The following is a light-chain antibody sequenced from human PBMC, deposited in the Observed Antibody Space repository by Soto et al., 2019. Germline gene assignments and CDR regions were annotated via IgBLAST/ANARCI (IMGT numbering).Light chain of an antibody. V-gene: IGLV2-14*01. CDR2: EVT. CDR1: SSDVGGYKY. CDR3: ISYTSSNTYV. J-gene: IGLJ1*01. Sequence: QSVLTQPASVSGSPGQSITISCTGTSSDVGGYKYVSWYQQHPGKAPKLMIYEVTNRPSGVSNRFSGSKSGNTASLTISGLQAEDEADYYCISYTSSNTYVFGTGTKGTVL.